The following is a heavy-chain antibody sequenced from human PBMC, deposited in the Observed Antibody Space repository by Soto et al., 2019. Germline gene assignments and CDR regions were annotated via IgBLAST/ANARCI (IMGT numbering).Heavy chain of an antibody. CDR2: IGPESGAT. J-gene: IGHJ4*02. CDR1: GYTFTGHY. D-gene: IGHD1-26*01. Sequence: GASVKVSCKASGYTFTGHYIHWVRQAPEQGPEWRGEIGPESGATRYAQRFQVRVTMTRDMSITTVYMELNNLRPDDTAVYYCGRGPSGQIVVFYWGQGTPVTVSS. CDR3: GRGPSGQIVVFY. V-gene: IGHV1-2*02.